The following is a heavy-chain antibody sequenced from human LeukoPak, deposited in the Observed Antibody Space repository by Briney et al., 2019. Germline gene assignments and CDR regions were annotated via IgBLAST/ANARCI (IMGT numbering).Heavy chain of an antibody. Sequence: GGSLRLSCAASGFTFSNYWMHWVRQAPGKGLVWVSRINSDGINTSYADSVKGRLTISRDNAKNTLNLQMNSLRAEDTAVYYCARDLGQYYDTSDNWFDPWGQGTLVTVSS. J-gene: IGHJ5*02. CDR2: INSDGINT. V-gene: IGHV3-74*01. D-gene: IGHD3-22*01. CDR3: ARDLGQYYDTSDNWFDP. CDR1: GFTFSNYW.